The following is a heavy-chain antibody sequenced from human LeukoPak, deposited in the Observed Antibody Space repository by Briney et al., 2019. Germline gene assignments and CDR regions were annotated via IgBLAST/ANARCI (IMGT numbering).Heavy chain of an antibody. CDR1: GFTFSSYG. J-gene: IGHJ4*02. CDR3: AKDRTSMSRSRPDY. V-gene: IGHV3-30*18. CDR2: ISYDGSNK. Sequence: GGSLRLSCAASGFTFSSYGIHWVRQAPGKGLDWVALISYDGSNKYYADSVKGRFTISRDTSKNTLYLQMNSLRAEDTAVYYCAKDRTSMSRSRPDYWGQGTMPTVSS. D-gene: IGHD5-18*01.